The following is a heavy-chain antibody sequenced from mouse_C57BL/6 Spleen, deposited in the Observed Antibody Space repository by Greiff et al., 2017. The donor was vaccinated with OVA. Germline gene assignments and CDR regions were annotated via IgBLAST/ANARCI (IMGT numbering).Heavy chain of an antibody. J-gene: IGHJ1*03. D-gene: IGHD1-1*01. CDR2: IYPGDGDT. V-gene: IGHV1-80*01. CDR1: GYAFSSYW. CDR3: ARRDYGSNRYFDV. Sequence: VQLQQSGAELVKPGASVKISCKASGYAFSSYWMNWVKQRPGKGLEWIGQIYPGDGDTNYNGKFKGTATLTADKSSSTAYMQLSSLTSEDSAVYFCARRDYGSNRYFDVWGTGTTVTVSS.